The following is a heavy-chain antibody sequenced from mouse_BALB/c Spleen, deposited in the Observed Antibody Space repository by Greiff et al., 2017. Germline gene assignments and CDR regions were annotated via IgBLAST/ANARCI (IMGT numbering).Heavy chain of an antibody. V-gene: IGHV1-69*02. D-gene: IGHD1-1*02. J-gene: IGHJ3*01. CDR2: IYPSDSYT. CDR3: ASTIPFAY. CDR1: GYTFTSYW. Sequence: QVQLQQPGAELVRPGASVKLSCKASGYTFTSYWINWVKQRPGQGLEWIGNIYPSDSYTNYNQKFKDKATLTVDKSSSTAYMQLSSPTSEDSAVYYCASTIPFAYWGQGTLVTVSA.